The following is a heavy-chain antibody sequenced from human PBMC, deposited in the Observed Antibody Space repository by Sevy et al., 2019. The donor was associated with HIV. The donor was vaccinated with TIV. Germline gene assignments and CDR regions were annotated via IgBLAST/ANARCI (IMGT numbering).Heavy chain of an antibody. Sequence: GSLKLSCAASGFTFSSYAMNWVRQAPGKGLEWVSSINAISSNIYYADSVKGRFTISRDNAENSLYLQMNSVRAEDTAVYYCARDLFSGGNAVYGYWGQGTLVTVSS. D-gene: IGHD2-15*01. CDR1: GFTFSSYA. V-gene: IGHV3-21*01. CDR3: ARDLFSGGNAVYGY. J-gene: IGHJ4*02. CDR2: INAISSNI.